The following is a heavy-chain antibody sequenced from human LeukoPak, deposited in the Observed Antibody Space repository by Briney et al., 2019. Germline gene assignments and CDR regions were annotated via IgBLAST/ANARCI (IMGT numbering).Heavy chain of an antibody. J-gene: IGHJ5*02. CDR1: GYSISSGYY. V-gene: IGHV4-38-2*02. D-gene: IGHD6-13*01. CDR3: ARESSSSWDGGFDP. CDR2: IYHSGST. Sequence: SETLSLTCTVSGYSISSGYYWGWIRQPPGKGLEWIGSIYHSGSTYYNPSLKSRVTISVDTSKNQFSLKLSSVTAADTAVYYCARESSSSWDGGFDPWGQGTLVTVSS.